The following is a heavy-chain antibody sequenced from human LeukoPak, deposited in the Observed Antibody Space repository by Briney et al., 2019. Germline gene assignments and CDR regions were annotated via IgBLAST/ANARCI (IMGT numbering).Heavy chain of an antibody. CDR1: GGTFSSYA. Sequence: GASVKVSCKASGGTFSSYAIRWVRQAPGQGLEWMGRIIPILGIANYAQKFQGRVTITADKSTSTAYMELSSLRSEDTAVYYCARLQAYDFWSGYIDPNYGMDVWGQGTTVTVSS. D-gene: IGHD3-3*01. J-gene: IGHJ6*02. CDR2: IIPILGIA. V-gene: IGHV1-69*04. CDR3: ARLQAYDFWSGYIDPNYGMDV.